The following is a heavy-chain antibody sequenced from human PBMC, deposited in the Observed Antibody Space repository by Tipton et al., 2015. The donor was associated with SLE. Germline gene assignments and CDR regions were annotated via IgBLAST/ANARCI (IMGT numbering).Heavy chain of an antibody. Sequence: GLVKPSETLSLTCAVYGGSFSVYYWSWIRQSPGKGLEWIGEINHSGSTNYNPSLKSRVTISVDTSKNQFSLKLTSVTAADTAVYYCARGEVAGPALGYWGQGTLVTVSS. CDR3: ARGEVAGPALGY. CDR1: GGSFSVYY. V-gene: IGHV4-34*01. CDR2: INHSGST. D-gene: IGHD6-19*01. J-gene: IGHJ4*02.